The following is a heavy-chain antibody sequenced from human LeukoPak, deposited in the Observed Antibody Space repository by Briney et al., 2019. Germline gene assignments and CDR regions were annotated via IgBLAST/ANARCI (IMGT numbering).Heavy chain of an antibody. D-gene: IGHD6-13*01. J-gene: IGHJ6*02. CDR1: GYTFTSYD. CDR3: ARGGAAAGSYYYYGMDV. Sequence: ASVKVSCKASGYTFTSYDINWVRQATGQGLEWMGWMNPNSGNTGYAQKFQGRVTMTRNTSISTAYMELSSLRSEDTAVYYCARGGAAAGSYYYYGMDVWGQGTTVTVSS. CDR2: MNPNSGNT. V-gene: IGHV1-8*01.